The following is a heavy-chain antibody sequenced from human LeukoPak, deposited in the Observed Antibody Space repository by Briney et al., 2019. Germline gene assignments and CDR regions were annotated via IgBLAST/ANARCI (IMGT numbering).Heavy chain of an antibody. CDR2: IYYSGST. CDR3: ARNGYSGYVDY. D-gene: IGHD1-26*01. J-gene: IGHJ4*02. CDR1: GGSISSGGYY. Sequence: SETLSLTCTVSGGSISSGGYYWSRIRQHPGKGREWIGYIYYSGSTYYNPSLKSRVTISVDTSKNQFSLKLSSVTAADTAVYYCARNGYSGYVDYWGQGTLVTVSS. V-gene: IGHV4-31*03.